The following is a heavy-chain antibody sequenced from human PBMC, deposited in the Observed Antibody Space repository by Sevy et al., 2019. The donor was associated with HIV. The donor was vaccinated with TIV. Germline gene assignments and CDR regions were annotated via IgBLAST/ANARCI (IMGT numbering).Heavy chain of an antibody. V-gene: IGHV1-69*13. CDR2: IIPIFGTA. J-gene: IGHJ6*02. Sequence: ASVKVSCKASGGTFSSYAISWVRQAPGQGLEWMGGIIPIFGTANYARKFQGRVTITADESTSTAYMELSSLRSEDTAVYYCARVWAKSYYGSWRARYGMDVWGQGTTVTVSS. CDR1: GGTFSSYA. D-gene: IGHD3-10*01. CDR3: ARVWAKSYYGSWRARYGMDV.